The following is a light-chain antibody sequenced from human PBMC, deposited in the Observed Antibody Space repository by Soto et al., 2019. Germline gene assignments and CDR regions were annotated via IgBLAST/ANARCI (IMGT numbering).Light chain of an antibody. CDR3: ISYTSSSTSYV. Sequence: QSVLTQPASVSGSPGQSITISCTGTSSDVGGYNYDAWYQQHPGKVPRLMIYEVSNRPSGVSNRFSGSKSGSTASLTISGLQAEDEADYYCISYTSSSTSYVFGTGTKVTVL. V-gene: IGLV2-14*01. J-gene: IGLJ1*01. CDR2: EVS. CDR1: SSDVGGYNY.